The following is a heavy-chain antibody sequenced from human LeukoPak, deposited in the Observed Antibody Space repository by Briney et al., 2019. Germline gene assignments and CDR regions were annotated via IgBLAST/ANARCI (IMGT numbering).Heavy chain of an antibody. V-gene: IGHV1-2*02. D-gene: IGHD3-10*01. CDR1: GYTFTGYY. CDR3: ARGRGPYYCVMDV. CDR2: INPNSGGT. Sequence: ASVKVSCKASGYTFTGYYIHWVRQAPGQGLEWMGWINPNSGGTKYAQKFQGRVTMTRDTSISTAYMELRRLKADDTAVYYCARGRGPYYCVMDVWGQGTTVTVSS. J-gene: IGHJ6*02.